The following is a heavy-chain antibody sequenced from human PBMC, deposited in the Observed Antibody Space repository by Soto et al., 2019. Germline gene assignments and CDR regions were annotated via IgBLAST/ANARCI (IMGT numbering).Heavy chain of an antibody. CDR1: GGSVSSGSYY. CDR2: IYYSGST. J-gene: IGHJ6*02. Sequence: PSDTLSLTCTVSGGSVSSGSYYWRWIRQPPGKGLEWIGYIYYSGSTNYNPSLKSRVTISVDTSKNQFSLKLSSVTAADTAVYYCARDFWSGYGVAGRVYGMDVWGQGTTVTVSS. V-gene: IGHV4-61*01. D-gene: IGHD3-3*01. CDR3: ARDFWSGYGVAGRVYGMDV.